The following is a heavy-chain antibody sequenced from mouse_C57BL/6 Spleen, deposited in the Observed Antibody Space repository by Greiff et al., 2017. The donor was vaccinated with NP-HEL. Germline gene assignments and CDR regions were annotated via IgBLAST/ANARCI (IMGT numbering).Heavy chain of an antibody. V-gene: IGHV1-69*01. J-gene: IGHJ4*01. CDR1: GYTFTSSW. D-gene: IGHD2-3*01. Sequence: SGADLVLPGASVKLSCAASGYTFTSSWMHWVKQRPGQGLVWIGFIIPSDSDTTDNQKFKGKSTLTVDKSSSTAYMQLSSLTSDDSAVYYCARTDGYLAYYAMDYWGQGTSGTVSS. CDR2: IIPSDSDT. CDR3: ARTDGYLAYYAMDY.